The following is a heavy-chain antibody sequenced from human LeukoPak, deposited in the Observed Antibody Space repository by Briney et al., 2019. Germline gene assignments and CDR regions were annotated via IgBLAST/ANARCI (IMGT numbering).Heavy chain of an antibody. Sequence: PSETLSLTCAVFGGSFSGYYWSWIRQPPGKGLEWIGEINHSGSTNYNPSLKSRVTISGDMSKNQFSLKLSSVTAADTAVYYCARGRVYYALFDYGGQGTLVTVSS. V-gene: IGHV4-34*01. CDR1: GGSFSGYY. J-gene: IGHJ4*02. CDR3: ARGRVYYALFDY. D-gene: IGHD3-10*01. CDR2: INHSGST.